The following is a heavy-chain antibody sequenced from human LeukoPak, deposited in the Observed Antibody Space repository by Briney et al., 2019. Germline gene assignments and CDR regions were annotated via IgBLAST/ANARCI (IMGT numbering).Heavy chain of an antibody. Sequence: ASVKVSCKASGYIFTNYGINWVRQAPGQGLEWMGWISAYNGNTKYTQKLQDRVTMTTDTSTSTAYMELKTLRSEDTAVYFCARAGYSRFVDDLDYWGQGTLVTASS. CDR3: ARAGYSRFVDDLDY. CDR2: ISAYNGNT. D-gene: IGHD1-26*01. V-gene: IGHV1-18*01. CDR1: GYIFTNYG. J-gene: IGHJ4*02.